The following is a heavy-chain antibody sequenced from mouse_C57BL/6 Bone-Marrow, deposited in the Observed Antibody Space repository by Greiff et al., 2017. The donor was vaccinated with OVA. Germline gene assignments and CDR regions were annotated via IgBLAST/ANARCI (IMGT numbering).Heavy chain of an antibody. Sequence: QVQLQQPGAELVKPGASVKVSCKASGYTFTSYWMHWVKQRPGQGLEWIGRLHPSDSDTNYNQKFKGKATLTVDKSSSTAYMQLSSLTSEDSAVYYCAIRVSDYYGSSGFAYWGQGTLVTVSA. CDR2: LHPSDSDT. J-gene: IGHJ3*01. CDR1: GYTFTSYW. D-gene: IGHD1-1*01. CDR3: AIRVSDYYGSSGFAY. V-gene: IGHV1-74*01.